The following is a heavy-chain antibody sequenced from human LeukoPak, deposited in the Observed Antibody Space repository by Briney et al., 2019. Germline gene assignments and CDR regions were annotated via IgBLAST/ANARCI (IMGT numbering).Heavy chain of an antibody. V-gene: IGHV3-23*01. CDR3: AKRHSSSWYF. CDR2: FSGSGGST. D-gene: IGHD6-13*01. CDR1: GFTVSSNY. Sequence: GGSLRLSCAASGFTVSSNYMSWVRQAPGKGLEWVSAFSGSGGSTYYADSVKGRFTISRDNSKNTLYLQMNSLRAEDTALYYCAKRHSSSWYFWGQGTLVTVSS. J-gene: IGHJ4*02.